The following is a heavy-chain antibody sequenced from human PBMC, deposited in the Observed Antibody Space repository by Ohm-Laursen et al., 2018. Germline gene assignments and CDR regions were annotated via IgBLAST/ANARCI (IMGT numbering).Heavy chain of an antibody. D-gene: IGHD3-22*01. CDR1: GGSFSGYY. CDR2: INHSGST. V-gene: IGHV4-34*09. J-gene: IGHJ4*02. Sequence: TLSLTCAVYGGSFSGYYWSWIRQPPGKGLEWIGEINHSGSTNYNPSLKSRVTISVDTSKNQFSLKLSSVTAADTAVYYCARDRKVVTQYYFDYWGQGTLVTVSS. CDR3: ARDRKVVTQYYFDY.